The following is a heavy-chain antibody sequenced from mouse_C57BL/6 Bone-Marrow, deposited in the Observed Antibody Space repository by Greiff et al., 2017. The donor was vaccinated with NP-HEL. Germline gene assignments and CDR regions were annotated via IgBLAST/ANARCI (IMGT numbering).Heavy chain of an antibody. J-gene: IGHJ1*03. CDR3: ARKGAFTTVVATDWYFDV. D-gene: IGHD1-1*01. CDR2: IYPRSGNT. V-gene: IGHV1-81*01. CDR1: GYTFTSYG. Sequence: QVQLQPSGAELARPGASVKLSCKASGYTFTSYGISWVKQRTGQGLEWIGEIYPRSGNTYYNEKFKGKATLTADKSSSTAYMELRSLTSEDSAVYFCARKGAFTTVVATDWYFDVWGTGTTVTVSS.